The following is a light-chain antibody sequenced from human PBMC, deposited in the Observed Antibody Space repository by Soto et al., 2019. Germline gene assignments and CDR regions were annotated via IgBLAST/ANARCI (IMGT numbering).Light chain of an antibody. CDR1: QSVNSDF. Sequence: IVLTQSPGTLSLSPGERATLSCRASQSVNSDFLAWYQQKPGQAPRLLIHAASSRATGIPDRFSGSGAGTDFTLTINSLGPEDFAVYYCQHFGDSPPVVTFGPGTKVGIK. CDR3: QHFGDSPPVVT. V-gene: IGKV3-20*01. J-gene: IGKJ3*01. CDR2: AAS.